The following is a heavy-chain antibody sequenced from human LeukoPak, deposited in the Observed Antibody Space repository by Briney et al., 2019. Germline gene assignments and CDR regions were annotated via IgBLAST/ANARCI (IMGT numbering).Heavy chain of an antibody. Sequence: SSETLSLTCTVSGGSISSHYWSWIRQPPGKGLEWIGYIYYSGSTNYNPSLKSRVTISVDTSKNQFPLKLSSVTAADTAVYYCAREGYYDSSGYLIDYWGQGTLVTVSS. CDR1: GGSISSHY. CDR2: IYYSGST. V-gene: IGHV4-59*11. J-gene: IGHJ4*02. D-gene: IGHD3-22*01. CDR3: AREGYYDSSGYLIDY.